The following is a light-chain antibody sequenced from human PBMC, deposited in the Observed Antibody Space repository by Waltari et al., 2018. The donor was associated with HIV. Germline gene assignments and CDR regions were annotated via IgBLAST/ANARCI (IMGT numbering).Light chain of an antibody. J-gene: IGLJ1*01. Sequence: QSALTQPPSASGPPGPSVPIPCTGTRSAVRRSNYVSWYQHPPGKAPKLMIYEVSKRPSGVPERFSGSKSGNTASLTVSGLQADDEADYYCSSYAGNNNFVFGTGTKVTVL. CDR1: RSAVRRSNY. CDR3: SSYAGNNNFV. CDR2: EVS. V-gene: IGLV2-8*01.